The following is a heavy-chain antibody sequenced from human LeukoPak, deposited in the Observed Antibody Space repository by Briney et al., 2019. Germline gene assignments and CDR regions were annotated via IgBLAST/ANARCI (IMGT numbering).Heavy chain of an antibody. CDR2: IKSKADGGTA. V-gene: IGHV3-15*01. CDR1: GLTFTNAW. D-gene: IGHD2-2*01. J-gene: IGHJ3*01. Sequence: GGSLRLSCAASGLTFTNAWMTWVRKAPGKGLEWVGRIKSKADGGTADYAAPVKGRFTISRDDSKKMMHLQMNSLKTEDTAVYYCATDHGSTSCYCGASDPWGQGTRVIVSS. CDR3: ATDHGSTSCYCGASDP.